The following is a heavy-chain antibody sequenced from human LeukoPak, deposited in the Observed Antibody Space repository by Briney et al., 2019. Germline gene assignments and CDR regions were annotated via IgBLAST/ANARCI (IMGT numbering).Heavy chain of an antibody. CDR2: LWYDGSNR. V-gene: IGHV3-33*01. CDR3: ARARHGILTGYYLDY. CDR1: GFTFGSYG. D-gene: IGHD3-9*01. Sequence: GSLRLSCAASGFTFGSYGMHWVRQAPGKGLEWVAVLWYDGSNRYYEDSVKGRFTISRDNPKDTLYLQMNSLRDEDTAIYYCARARHGILTGYYLDYWGQGTLVTVSS. J-gene: IGHJ4*02.